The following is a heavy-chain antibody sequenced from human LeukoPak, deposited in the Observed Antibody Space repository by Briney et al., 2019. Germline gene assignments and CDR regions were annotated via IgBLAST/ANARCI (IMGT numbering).Heavy chain of an antibody. D-gene: IGHD2-2*01. Sequence: ASVKVSCKASGYTFTSYYMHWVRQAPGQGLEWMGIINPSGGSTSYAQKFQGGVTMTRDTSTSTVYMELSSLRSEDTAVYYCARTLGGYCSSTSCRTSNWFDPWGQGTLVTVSS. V-gene: IGHV1-46*01. CDR3: ARTLGGYCSSTSCRTSNWFDP. J-gene: IGHJ5*02. CDR1: GYTFTSYY. CDR2: INPSGGST.